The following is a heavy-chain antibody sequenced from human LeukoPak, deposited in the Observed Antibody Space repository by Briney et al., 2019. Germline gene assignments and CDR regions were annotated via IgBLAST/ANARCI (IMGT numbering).Heavy chain of an antibody. CDR2: INHSGST. CDR1: GGSLSGYY. J-gene: IGHJ4*02. V-gene: IGHV4-34*01. D-gene: IGHD3-22*01. Sequence: SETLSLTCAVYGGSLSGYYWSWIRQPPGKGLEWIGEINHSGSTNYNPSLKSRVTISVDTSKNQFSLKLSSVTAADTAVYYCARHLRYYDSSGYYLYYFDYWGQGTLVTVSS. CDR3: ARHLRYYDSSGYYLYYFDY.